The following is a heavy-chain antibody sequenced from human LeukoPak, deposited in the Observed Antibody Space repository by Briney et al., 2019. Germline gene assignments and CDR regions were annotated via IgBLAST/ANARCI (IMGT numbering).Heavy chain of an antibody. D-gene: IGHD5-18*01. V-gene: IGHV4-59*01. Sequence: PSETLSLTCTVSGDSISSYYWSWMRQPPGKGVEWMGYIYYTGRTKYNPSLKSRVTISLEKSKKKFSRKLTSVTAADTAVYSCARTRRGYTYGFRSRELLKAFDIWGQGTVVTVSS. CDR3: ARTRRGYTYGFRSRELLKAFDI. J-gene: IGHJ3*02. CDR1: GDSISSYY. CDR2: IYYTGRT.